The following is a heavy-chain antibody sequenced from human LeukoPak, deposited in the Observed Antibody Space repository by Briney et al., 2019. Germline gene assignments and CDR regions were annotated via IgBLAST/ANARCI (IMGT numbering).Heavy chain of an antibody. V-gene: IGHV1-46*01. CDR1: GGTFSSYA. CDR3: ARPSGAYSYGYDY. J-gene: IGHJ4*02. Sequence: PEASVKVSCKASGGTFSSYAISWVRQAPGQGLAWMGIINPSGGSTSYAQKFQGRVTMTRDTSTSTVYMELSSLRSEDTAVYYCARPSGAYSYGYDYWGQGTLVTVSS. CDR2: INPSGGST. D-gene: IGHD5-18*01.